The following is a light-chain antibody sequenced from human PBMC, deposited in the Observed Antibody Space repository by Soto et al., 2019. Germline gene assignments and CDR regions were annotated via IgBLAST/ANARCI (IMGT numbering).Light chain of an antibody. Sequence: QSTHTKSPLSASVEGRAIITCRARQSISSFLNWYQQKPGKAPKVLIYAASRLQSGVPSRFSGSGSGTQFTLTISSLQPEDFATYYCLLHNILLLPFG. CDR1: QSISSF. CDR2: AAS. J-gene: IGKJ2*01. CDR3: LLHNILLLP. V-gene: IGKV1-17*01.